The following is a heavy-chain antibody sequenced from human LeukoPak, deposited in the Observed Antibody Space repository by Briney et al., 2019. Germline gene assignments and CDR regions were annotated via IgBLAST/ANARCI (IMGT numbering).Heavy chain of an antibody. V-gene: IGHV1-69*13. D-gene: IGHD1-26*01. CDR3: AREDGGSYWGEYFQH. CDR2: IIPIFGTA. CDR1: GGTFSSYA. J-gene: IGHJ1*01. Sequence: SVKVSCKASGGTFSSYAISWVRQAPGRGLEWMGGIIPIFGTANYAQKFQGRVTITADESTSTAYMELSSLRSEDTAVYYCAREDGGSYWGEYFQHWGQGTLVTVSS.